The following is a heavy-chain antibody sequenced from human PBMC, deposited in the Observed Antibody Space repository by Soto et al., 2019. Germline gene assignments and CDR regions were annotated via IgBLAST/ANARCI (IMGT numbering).Heavy chain of an antibody. D-gene: IGHD1-26*01. V-gene: IGHV4-4*02. CDR1: GSSITSTNW. CDR3: AREGVGVHYYYYGMDV. J-gene: IGHJ6*02. CDR2: INHSGST. Sequence: SETLTLAGAVSGSSITSTNWWSWVRQPPGKGLEWIGEINHSGSTNYNPSLKSRVTISVDTSKNQFSLKLSSVTAADTAVYYCAREGVGVHYYYYGMDVWGQGTTVPVSS.